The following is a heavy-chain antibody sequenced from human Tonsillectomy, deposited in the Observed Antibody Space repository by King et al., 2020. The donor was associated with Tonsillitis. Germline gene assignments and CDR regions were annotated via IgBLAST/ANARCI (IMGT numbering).Heavy chain of an antibody. CDR3: SKGRGAMGSGGMDV. Sequence: VQLVESGGGSVQPGRSLRLSCAASGFTFDDYAMHWVRQAPGEGLEWVSGITWNSETIGYEDSVKGRLTISRDNAKHSLYLQMNSLRAEDTALYYCSKGRGAMGSGGMDVWGQGTTVTVSS. CDR1: GFTFDDYA. CDR2: ITWNSETI. J-gene: IGHJ6*02. D-gene: IGHD3-10*01. V-gene: IGHV3-9*01.